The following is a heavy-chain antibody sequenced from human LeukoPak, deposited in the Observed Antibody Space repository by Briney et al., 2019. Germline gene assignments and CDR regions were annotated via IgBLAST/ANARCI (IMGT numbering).Heavy chain of an antibody. V-gene: IGHV4-39*07. D-gene: IGHD4-23*01. CDR3: ARVGDYGGTQTPEDPRGEQRSDY. CDR1: GGSISSSSYY. Sequence: SETMSLTCTVYGGSISSSSYYWGWIRQPPGKGLEWIGSIYYSGSTYYNPSLKSRVTISVDTSKNQFSLKLSSVTAADTAVYHCARVGDYGGTQTPEDPRGEQRSDYWGQGTLVTVSS. J-gene: IGHJ4*02. CDR2: IYYSGST.